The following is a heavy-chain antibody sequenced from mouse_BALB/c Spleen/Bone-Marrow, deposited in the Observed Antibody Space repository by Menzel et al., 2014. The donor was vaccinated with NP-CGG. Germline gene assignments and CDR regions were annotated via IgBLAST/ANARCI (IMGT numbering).Heavy chain of an antibody. J-gene: IGHJ2*01. V-gene: IGHV7-3*02. Sequence: EVQLVESGGGLVQPGGSLRLSCATSGFTFSDYYMSWVRQPPGKALEWLGFIRNKANGYTTEYSASVKGRFTISRDNSQSILYLQMNTLRAEDSATYYCARDMGLLRFDYWGQGTTLTVSS. D-gene: IGHD1-1*01. CDR2: IRNKANGYTT. CDR1: GFTFSDYY. CDR3: ARDMGLLRFDY.